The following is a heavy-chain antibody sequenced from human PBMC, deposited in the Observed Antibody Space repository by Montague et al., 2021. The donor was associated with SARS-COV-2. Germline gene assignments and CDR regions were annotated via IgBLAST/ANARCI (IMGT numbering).Heavy chain of an antibody. J-gene: IGHJ4*02. D-gene: IGHD6-13*01. CDR3: ARDHYHSSWFKY. Sequence: SETRSLTCTVSDDSSSSSIYYWGWIRQPPGKGLEWIGTISYSGSTYHNPSLLSRVAISVDTSKKRFSLRLTSVTAADTAVYFCARDHYHSSWFKYWGPGTLVTVSS. CDR2: ISYSGST. CDR1: DDSSSSSIYY. V-gene: IGHV4-39*07.